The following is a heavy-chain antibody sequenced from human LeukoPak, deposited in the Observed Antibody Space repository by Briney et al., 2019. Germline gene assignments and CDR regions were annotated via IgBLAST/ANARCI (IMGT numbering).Heavy chain of an antibody. V-gene: IGHV4-4*02. D-gene: IGHD3-22*01. CDR2: IYHSGST. CDR1: GGSISSSNW. J-gene: IGHJ2*01. CDR3: ARGVTMIVVVIHDWYFDL. Sequence: ASETLSLTCAVSGGSISSSNWWSWVRQPPGKGLEWIGEIYHSGSTNYNPSLKSRVTISADTSKNQFSLKLTSVTAADTAVYYCARGVTMIVVVIHDWYFDLWGRGTLVTVSS.